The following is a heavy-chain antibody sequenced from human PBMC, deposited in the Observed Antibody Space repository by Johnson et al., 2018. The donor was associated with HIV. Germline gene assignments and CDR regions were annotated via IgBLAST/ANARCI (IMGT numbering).Heavy chain of an antibody. CDR3: ARDRGVFWNNDYKGDAFDI. J-gene: IGHJ3*02. CDR2: IYSGGRT. CDR1: GLTFSDYD. Sequence: EVQLVESGGGLVKPGGSLRLSCAASGLTFSDYDMSWIRQAPGKGLEWVSIIYSGGRTYHADSVKGRFTLSRDNSKNTLYLQMNSLRAEDTAVYYCARDRGVFWNNDYKGDAFDIWGQGTMVTVS. V-gene: IGHV3-66*01. D-gene: IGHD3-3*01.